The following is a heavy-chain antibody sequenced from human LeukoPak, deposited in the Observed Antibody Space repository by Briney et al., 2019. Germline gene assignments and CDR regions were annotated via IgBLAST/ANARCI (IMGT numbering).Heavy chain of an antibody. Sequence: ASVKVSCKASGGTFSSYAISWVRQAPGQGLEWMGGIIPIFGTANYAQKFHGRVTITADKSTSTAYMEPSSLRSEDTAVYYCARDLRYFDWLLVQGYGMDVWGKGTTVTVSS. CDR3: ARDLRYFDWLLVQGYGMDV. D-gene: IGHD3-9*01. V-gene: IGHV1-69*06. CDR1: GGTFSSYA. J-gene: IGHJ6*04. CDR2: IIPIFGTA.